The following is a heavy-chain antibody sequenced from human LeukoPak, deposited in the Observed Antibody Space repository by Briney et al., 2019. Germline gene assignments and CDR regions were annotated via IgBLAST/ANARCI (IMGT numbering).Heavy chain of an antibody. J-gene: IGHJ6*02. CDR2: IYYSGST. V-gene: IGHV4-59*08. D-gene: IGHD2-2*01. CDR1: GGSISSYY. Sequence: SETLSLTCTVSGGSISSYYWSWIRQPPGKGLEWIGYIYYSGSTNYNPSLKSRVTISVDTSKNQFSLKLCSVTAADTAVYYCARVVPAAMRYYYYGMDVWGQGTTVTVSS. CDR3: ARVVPAAMRYYYYGMDV.